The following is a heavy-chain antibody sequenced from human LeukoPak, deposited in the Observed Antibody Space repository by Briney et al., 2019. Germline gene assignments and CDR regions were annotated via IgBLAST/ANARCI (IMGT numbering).Heavy chain of an antibody. J-gene: IGHJ6*03. CDR3: ARGGGVTIAARYYYYYMDV. CDR2: IYSSGST. D-gene: IGHD6-6*01. CDR1: GGSMSPYY. Sequence: SETLSLTCTVSGGSMSPYYWSWIRQPAGKALEWLGRIYSSGSTKYNPSLKSRVTMSMDPSRNQFSLKLSSVTAADTAVYYCARGGGVTIAARYYYYYMDVWGKGTTVTISS. V-gene: IGHV4-4*07.